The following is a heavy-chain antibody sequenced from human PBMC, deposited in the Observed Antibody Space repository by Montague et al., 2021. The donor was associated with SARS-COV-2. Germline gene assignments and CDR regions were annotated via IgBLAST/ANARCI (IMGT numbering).Heavy chain of an antibody. V-gene: IGHV4-59*01. CDR3: ARETEDSNDSPVVAY. J-gene: IGHJ4*02. D-gene: IGHD3-22*01. CDR2: IYYSGST. Sequence: SETLSLTCTVSGGSISSYYWSWIRQPPGKGLEWIGYIYYSGSTNYNPSLKSRVTISVDTSKNQFTLKLSSVTAADTAVDYCARETEDSNDSPVVAYWGQGTLVTVSS. CDR1: GGSISSYY.